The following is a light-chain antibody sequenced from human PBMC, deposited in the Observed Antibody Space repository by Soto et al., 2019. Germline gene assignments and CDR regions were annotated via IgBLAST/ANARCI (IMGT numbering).Light chain of an antibody. V-gene: IGLV2-14*01. CDR3: TSYTTSSTHWV. CDR1: SSDVGGYNY. CDR2: EVS. Sequence: QSALTQPASVSGSPGQSITISCTGTSSDVGGYNYVSWYQQHPDKAPKLMIYEVSNRPSGVSNRFSGSKSGNTASLTISGLQAEDEADYYCTSYTTSSTHWVFGGRTKLTVL. J-gene: IGLJ3*02.